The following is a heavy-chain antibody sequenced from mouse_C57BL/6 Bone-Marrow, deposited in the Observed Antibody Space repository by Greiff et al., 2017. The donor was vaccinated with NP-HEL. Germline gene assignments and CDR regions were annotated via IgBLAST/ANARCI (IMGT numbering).Heavy chain of an antibody. CDR2: IYYSGTI. V-gene: IGHV3-5*01. J-gene: IGHJ1*03. CDR3: AREYGSSPWYFDV. CDR1: GISITTGNYR. Sequence: EVQLQESGPGLVKPSQPVFLTCTVTGISITTGNYRWSWIRQFPGHKLEWIGYIYYSGTITYNPSLTSRTTITRDTPKNQFFLEMNSLTAEDTATYYCAREYGSSPWYFDVWGTGTTVTVSS. D-gene: IGHD1-1*01.